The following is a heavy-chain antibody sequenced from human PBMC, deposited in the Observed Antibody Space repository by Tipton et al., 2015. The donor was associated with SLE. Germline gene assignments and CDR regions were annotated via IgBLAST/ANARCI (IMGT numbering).Heavy chain of an antibody. CDR1: GGSISSYY. Sequence: LRLSCAASGGSISSYYWSWIRQPPGKGLEWIGYIYYSGSTNYNPSLKSRVTISVDTSKNQFSLKLSSVTAADTAVYYCAYSQAFDIWGQGTMVTVSS. J-gene: IGHJ3*02. D-gene: IGHD2-21*01. CDR3: AYSQAFDI. V-gene: IGHV4-59*08. CDR2: IYYSGST.